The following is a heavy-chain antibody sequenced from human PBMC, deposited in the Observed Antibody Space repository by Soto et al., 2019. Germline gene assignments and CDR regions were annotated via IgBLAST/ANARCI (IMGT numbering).Heavy chain of an antibody. CDR1: GFTFSDYA. J-gene: IGHJ4*02. Sequence: EVQLLESGGGLVQPGGSLRLSCAASGFTFSDYAMTWVRQAPGKGLEWVAALNHGGGTATYYADSVKGRFTISRDNSKNTLHLKMNILRAEDAAIYFCVKDRQLSGNYQDLDYWGQGTLVTVSS. CDR2: LNHGGGTAT. V-gene: IGHV3-23*01. D-gene: IGHD1-1*01. CDR3: VKDRQLSGNYQDLDY.